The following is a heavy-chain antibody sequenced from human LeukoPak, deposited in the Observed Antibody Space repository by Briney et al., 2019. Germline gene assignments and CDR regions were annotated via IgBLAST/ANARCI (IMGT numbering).Heavy chain of an antibody. CDR2: INPNSGGT. V-gene: IGHV1-2*06. CDR3: ARGHIAAAGYYYYYYMDV. Sequence: ASVKVSCKASGYTFTGYYMHWVRQAPGQGLEWMGRINPNSGGTNYAQKFQGRVTMTRDTSISTAYMELSRLRSDDMAVYYCARGHIAAAGYYYYYYMDVWGKGTTVTVSS. D-gene: IGHD6-13*01. CDR1: GYTFTGYY. J-gene: IGHJ6*03.